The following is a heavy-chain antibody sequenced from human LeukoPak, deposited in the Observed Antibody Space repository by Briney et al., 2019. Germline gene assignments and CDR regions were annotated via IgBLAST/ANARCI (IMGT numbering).Heavy chain of an antibody. J-gene: IGHJ4*02. CDR1: GFTFSSYG. CDR2: ISYDGSNK. D-gene: IGHD2-15*01. CDR3: ARPHCGGGSCYLDY. Sequence: PGGSLRLSCAASGFTFSSYGMHWVRQAPGKGLEWVAVISYDGSNKYYADSVKGRFTISRDNSKNTLYLQMNNLRVEDAAVYYCARPHCGGGSCYLDYWGQGTLVTVSS. V-gene: IGHV3-30*03.